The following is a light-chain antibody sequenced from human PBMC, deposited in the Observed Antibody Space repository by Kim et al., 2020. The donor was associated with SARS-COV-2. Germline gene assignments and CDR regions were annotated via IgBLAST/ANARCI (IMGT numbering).Light chain of an antibody. CDR1: SLRSYY. Sequence: SSELTQDPAVSVALGQTVRITCQGDSLRSYYATWYQQKPGQAPILVIYGKNNRPSGIPDRFSVSSSGNTASLTITGTQAGDEADYYCNSRDSNENVFFGGGTQLTVL. V-gene: IGLV3-19*01. J-gene: IGLJ2*01. CDR2: GKN. CDR3: NSRDSNENVF.